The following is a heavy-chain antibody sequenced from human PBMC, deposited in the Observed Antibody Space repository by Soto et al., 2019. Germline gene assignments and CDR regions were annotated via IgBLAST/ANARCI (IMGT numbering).Heavy chain of an antibody. V-gene: IGHV3-30-3*01. CDR3: ARQGGGGDY. CDR2: ILYDGSNK. D-gene: IGHD3-16*01. Sequence: QVQLVESGGGVVQPGRSLRLSCAASGFTFSSYAMHWVRQAPGKGLEWVAVILYDGSNKYYADSVKGRFTISRDNSKNTLYLQMNSLRAEDTAVYYCARQGGGGDYWGQGTLVTVSS. J-gene: IGHJ4*02. CDR1: GFTFSSYA.